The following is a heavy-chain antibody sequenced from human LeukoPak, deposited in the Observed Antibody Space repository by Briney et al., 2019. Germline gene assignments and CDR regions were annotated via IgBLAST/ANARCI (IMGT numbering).Heavy chain of an antibody. V-gene: IGHV3-21*01. Sequence: PGGSLRLSCAASGFTFSGYSMNWVRQAPGKGLEWVSSISDTSTYIYYADSVKGRFTISRDNAKNSLYLQMNSLTADDTAFYYCASGGYSSSWGDFDYWGQGTLVTVSS. CDR1: GFTFSGYS. CDR2: ISDTSTYI. CDR3: ASGGYSSSWGDFDY. J-gene: IGHJ4*02. D-gene: IGHD6-19*01.